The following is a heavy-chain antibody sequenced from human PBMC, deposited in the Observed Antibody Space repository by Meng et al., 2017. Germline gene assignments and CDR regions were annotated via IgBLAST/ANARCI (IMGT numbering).Heavy chain of an antibody. V-gene: IGHV3-23*01. Sequence: GESLMISCAASGFTFSSYWMCWVRQAPGKGLEWVSAISGSGGSTYYADSVKGRFTISRDNSNNTLYLQMNSLRAEDTAVYYCAKFGITMVRFPHDAFDIWGQGTMVTVSS. D-gene: IGHD3-10*01. CDR1: GFTFSSYW. CDR3: AKFGITMVRFPHDAFDI. J-gene: IGHJ3*02. CDR2: ISGSGGST.